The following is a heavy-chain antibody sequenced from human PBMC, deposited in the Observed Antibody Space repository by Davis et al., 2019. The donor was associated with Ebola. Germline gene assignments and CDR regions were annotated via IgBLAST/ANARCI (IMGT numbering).Heavy chain of an antibody. V-gene: IGHV3-23*01. Sequence: PGGSLRLSCAASGFTFSSCAMSWVRQAPGKGLEWVSAISGGGGSTYYADSVRGRFTISRDNSKNTVYLQMNSLSAEDTALYYCAKRPDSSGWDNLIDHWGLGTLVTVSS. CDR1: GFTFSSCA. D-gene: IGHD6-19*01. CDR3: AKRPDSSGWDNLIDH. CDR2: ISGGGGST. J-gene: IGHJ4*02.